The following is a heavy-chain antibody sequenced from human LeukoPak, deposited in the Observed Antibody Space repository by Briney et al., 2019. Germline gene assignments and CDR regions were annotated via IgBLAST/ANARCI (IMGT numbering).Heavy chain of an antibody. D-gene: IGHD2-8*02. CDR3: ARGVLQRDAFDI. CDR1: GYTFTGYY. V-gene: IGHV1-69*06. J-gene: IGHJ3*02. Sequence: GASVKVSCKASGYTFTGYYMHWVRQAPGQGLEWMGGIIPIFGTANYAQKFQGRVTITADKSTSTAYMELSSLRSEDTAVYYCARGVLQRDAFDIWGQGTMVTVSS. CDR2: IIPIFGTA.